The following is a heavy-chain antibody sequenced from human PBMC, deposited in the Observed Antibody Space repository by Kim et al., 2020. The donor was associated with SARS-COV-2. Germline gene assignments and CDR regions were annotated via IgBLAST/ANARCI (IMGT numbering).Heavy chain of an antibody. D-gene: IGHD6-19*01. Sequence: SETLSLTCTVSGGSISSSSYYWGWIRQPPGKGLEWIGSIYYSGSTYYNPSLKSRVTISVDTSKNQFSLKLSSVTAADTAVYYCARQLAVAGKNWFDPWGQGTLVTVSS. J-gene: IGHJ5*02. V-gene: IGHV4-39*01. CDR2: IYYSGST. CDR3: ARQLAVAGKNWFDP. CDR1: GGSISSSSYY.